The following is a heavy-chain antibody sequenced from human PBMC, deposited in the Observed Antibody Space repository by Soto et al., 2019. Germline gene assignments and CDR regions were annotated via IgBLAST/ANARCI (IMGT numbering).Heavy chain of an antibody. Sequence: QVQLVQSGAEVKKPGASVKVSCKASGYTFTSYGISWVRQAPGQGLEWMGWISAYNGNTNYAQKLQGRVTMTTDTSTSTAYMELRSMRSDDTAVYYCARCRPTEQGGYYYYYYMDVWGKGTTVTVSS. V-gene: IGHV1-18*01. CDR3: ARCRPTEQGGYYYYYYMDV. D-gene: IGHD4-4*01. CDR1: GYTFTSYG. J-gene: IGHJ6*03. CDR2: ISAYNGNT.